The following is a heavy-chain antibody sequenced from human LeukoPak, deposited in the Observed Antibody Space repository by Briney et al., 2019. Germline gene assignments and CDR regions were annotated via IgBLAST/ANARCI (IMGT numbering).Heavy chain of an antibody. J-gene: IGHJ4*02. CDR2: LTRTSSAT. V-gene: IGHV3-48*01. D-gene: IGHD6-6*01. CDR1: GFRFSSYD. CDR3: AKWKYSNSGIDDY. Sequence: HPGGSLRLSCVGSGFRFSSYDMNWVRQAPGRGLEWLSYLTRTSSATYYADSVKGRFTISRDNSKNMLYLQMNSLRAEDTAVYYCAKWKYSNSGIDDYWGQGTLVTVSS.